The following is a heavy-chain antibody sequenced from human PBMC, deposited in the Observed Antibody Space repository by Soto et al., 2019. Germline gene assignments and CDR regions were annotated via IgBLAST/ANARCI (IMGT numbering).Heavy chain of an antibody. CDR2: ISSSSSYT. J-gene: IGHJ4*02. V-gene: IGHV3-11*06. D-gene: IGHD1-26*01. Sequence: PGGSLRLSCAASGFTFSDYYMSWIRQAPGKGLEWVSYISSSSSYTNYADSVKGRFTISRDNAKNSLYLQMNSLRAEDTAVYYCARGGYSGSYGVDYWGQGTLVTVSS. CDR1: GFTFSDYY. CDR3: ARGGYSGSYGVDY.